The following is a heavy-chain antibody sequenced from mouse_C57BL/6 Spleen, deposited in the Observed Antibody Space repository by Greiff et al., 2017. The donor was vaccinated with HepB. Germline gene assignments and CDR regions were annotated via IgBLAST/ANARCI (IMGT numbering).Heavy chain of an antibody. CDR1: GYTFTSYW. CDR3: ARRPYYGSSDVDYYAMDY. J-gene: IGHJ4*01. Sequence: VQLQQPGAELAKPGASVKLSCKASGYTFTSYWMHWVKQRPGQGLEWIGYINPSSGYTKYNQKFKDKATLTADKSSSTAYMQLSSLTYEDSAVYYCARRPYYGSSDVDYYAMDYWGQGTSVTVSS. D-gene: IGHD1-1*01. V-gene: IGHV1-7*01. CDR2: INPSSGYT.